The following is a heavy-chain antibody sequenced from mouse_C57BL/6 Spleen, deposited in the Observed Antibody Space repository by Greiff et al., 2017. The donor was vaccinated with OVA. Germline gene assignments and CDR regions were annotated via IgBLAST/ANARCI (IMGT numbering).Heavy chain of an antibody. CDR1: GYTFTSYW. D-gene: IGHD3-3*01. J-gene: IGHJ2*01. Sequence: QVQLQQSGAELVRPGSSVKLSCKASGYTFTSYWMDWVKQRPGQGLEWIGNIYPSDSETHYNQKFKDKATLTVDKSSSTAYMQLSSLTSEDSAVYYCAREGDSSYYFDYWGQGTTLTVSS. CDR3: AREGDSSYYFDY. CDR2: IYPSDSET. V-gene: IGHV1-61*01.